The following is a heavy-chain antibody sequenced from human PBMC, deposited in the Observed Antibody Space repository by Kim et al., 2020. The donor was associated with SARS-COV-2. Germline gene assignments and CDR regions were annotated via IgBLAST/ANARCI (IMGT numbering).Heavy chain of an antibody. D-gene: IGHD2-2*02. J-gene: IGHJ5*02. CDR2: ISGSGGST. Sequence: GGSLRLSCAASGFTFSSYAMSWVRQAPGKGLEWVSAISGSGGSTYYADSVKGRFTISRDNSKNTLYLQMNSLRAEDTAVYYCAKGTINLDDIVVVPAAIVGPWGQGTLVTVSS. CDR3: AKGTINLDDIVVVPAAIVGP. CDR1: GFTFSSYA. V-gene: IGHV3-23*01.